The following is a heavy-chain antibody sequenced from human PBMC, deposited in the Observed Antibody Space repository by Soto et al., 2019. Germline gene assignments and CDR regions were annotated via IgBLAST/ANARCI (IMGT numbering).Heavy chain of an antibody. CDR3: GCGIAAPSSLDV. J-gene: IGHJ6*02. V-gene: IGHV4-4*02. D-gene: IGHD6-6*01. Sequence: SETLSLTCAVSGGSISSSNWCSWARQPPGKGLEWIGEIYHSGSTNYNPSLKSRVTISVDKSKNQFSLKLSSVTAADTAVYYCGCGIAAPSSLDVWGQGTTVTVSS. CDR2: IYHSGST. CDR1: GGSISSSNW.